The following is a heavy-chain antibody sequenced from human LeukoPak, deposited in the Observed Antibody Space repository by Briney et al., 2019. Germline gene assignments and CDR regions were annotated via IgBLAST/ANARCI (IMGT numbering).Heavy chain of an antibody. Sequence: PGGSLRLSCAASGFTVSSNYMSWVRQAPGKGLEWVSVIYSGGSTYYADSVKGRFTISRDNSKNTLYLQMNSLRAEDTAVYYCARDRKTENYADFAPVDYWGQGTLVTVSS. CDR1: GFTVSSNY. D-gene: IGHD4-17*01. J-gene: IGHJ4*02. CDR2: IYSGGST. V-gene: IGHV3-53*01. CDR3: ARDRKTENYADFAPVDY.